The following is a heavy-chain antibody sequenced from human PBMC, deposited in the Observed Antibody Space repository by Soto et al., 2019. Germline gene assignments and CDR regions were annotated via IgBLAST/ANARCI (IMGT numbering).Heavy chain of an antibody. CDR3: ASLFTTVVTDAFDI. Sequence: GGSLRLSCAASGFTFSSYEMNWVRQAPGKGLEWVSYISSSGSTIYYADSVKGRFTISRDNAKNSLYLQMNSLRAEDTAVYYGASLFTTVVTDAFDIWGQGTMVTVSS. V-gene: IGHV3-48*03. CDR2: ISSSGSTI. J-gene: IGHJ3*02. D-gene: IGHD4-17*01. CDR1: GFTFSSYE.